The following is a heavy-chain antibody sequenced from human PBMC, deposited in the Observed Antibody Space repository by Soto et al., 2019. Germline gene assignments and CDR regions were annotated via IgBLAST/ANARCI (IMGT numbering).Heavy chain of an antibody. CDR2: ISAYNGNT. J-gene: IGHJ4*02. Sequence: QVQLVQSGAEVKKPGASVKVSCKASGYTFTSYGISWVRRAPGQGHEWMGWISAYNGNTNYAQKLQGRVTMTTDTSTSTAYMELRSLRSDDTAVYYCARCGTWGSRVSTSCYSDYWGQGTLVTVSS. V-gene: IGHV1-18*04. CDR1: GYTFTSYG. CDR3: ARCGTWGSRVSTSCYSDY. D-gene: IGHD2-2*01.